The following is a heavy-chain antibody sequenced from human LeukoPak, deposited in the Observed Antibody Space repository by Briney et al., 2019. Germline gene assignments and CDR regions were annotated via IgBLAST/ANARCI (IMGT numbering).Heavy chain of an antibody. D-gene: IGHD3-10*01. CDR2: IYTSGST. Sequence: SETLSLTCTVSGASISSNYWSWMRQPAGKGLEYIGRIYTSGSTNYNPSLKSRVTMSVDTSKNQFSLKLGSVTAADTAVYYCARELAVRGVIIGFDYWGQGTLVTVSS. CDR1: GASISSNY. J-gene: IGHJ4*02. CDR3: ARELAVRGVIIGFDY. V-gene: IGHV4-4*07.